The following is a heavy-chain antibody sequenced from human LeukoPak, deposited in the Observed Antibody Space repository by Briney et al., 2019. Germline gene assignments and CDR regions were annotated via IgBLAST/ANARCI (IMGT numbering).Heavy chain of an antibody. J-gene: IGHJ4*02. Sequence: GESLKISCKGSGYSFTSYWIGWVRQMPGKGLEWMGSIYPGDSDTRYSPSFQGQVTISADKSISTAYLQWSSLKASDTAMYYCARRGTYYYDSSGYEDYWGQGTLVTVSS. CDR3: ARRGTYYYDSSGYEDY. CDR2: IYPGDSDT. V-gene: IGHV5-51*01. CDR1: GYSFTSYW. D-gene: IGHD3-22*01.